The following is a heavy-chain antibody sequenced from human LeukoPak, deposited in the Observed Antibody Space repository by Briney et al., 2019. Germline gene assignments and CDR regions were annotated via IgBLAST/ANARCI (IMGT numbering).Heavy chain of an antibody. D-gene: IGHD4-11*01. V-gene: IGHV3-48*01. CDR1: GFTFSSYA. CDR3: ARAQTN. Sequence: GGSLRLSCAASGFTFSSYAMSWVRQAPGKGLEWVSYISSGSTTIYYADSVKGRFTISRDNAKSSLYLQMNSLRAEDTAVYYRARAQTNWGQGTLVTVSS. CDR2: ISSGSTTI. J-gene: IGHJ4*02.